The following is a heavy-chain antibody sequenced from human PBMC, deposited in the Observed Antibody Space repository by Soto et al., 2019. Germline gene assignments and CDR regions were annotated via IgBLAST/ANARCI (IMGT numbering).Heavy chain of an antibody. J-gene: IGHJ6*03. D-gene: IGHD3-3*01. Sequence: ASVKVSCKASGYTFTSYDINWVRQATGQGLEWMGWMNPNSGNTGYAQKFQGRVTMTRNTCISTAYMELSSLRSEDTAVYYCARGNYDFWSGYSGPYYYYYMDVWGKGTTVTVSS. V-gene: IGHV1-8*01. CDR2: MNPNSGNT. CDR3: ARGNYDFWSGYSGPYYYYYMDV. CDR1: GYTFTSYD.